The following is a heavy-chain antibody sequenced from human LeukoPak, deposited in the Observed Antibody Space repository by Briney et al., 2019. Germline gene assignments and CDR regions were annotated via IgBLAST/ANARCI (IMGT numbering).Heavy chain of an antibody. V-gene: IGHV4-34*01. Sequence: PSETLSLTCAVYGGSFSGYYWSWIRQPPGKGLEWIGVINHSGSTNYNPSLKSRVTISVDTSKNQFSLKLSSVTAADTAVYYCARGQQYYDFWSGHNWFDPWGQGTLVTVSS. CDR2: INHSGST. CDR3: ARGQQYYDFWSGHNWFDP. J-gene: IGHJ5*02. CDR1: GGSFSGYY. D-gene: IGHD3-3*01.